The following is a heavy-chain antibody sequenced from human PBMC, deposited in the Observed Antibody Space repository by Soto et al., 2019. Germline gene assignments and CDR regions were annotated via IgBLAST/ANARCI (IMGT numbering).Heavy chain of an antibody. J-gene: IGHJ4*02. CDR2: IYYSGST. V-gene: IGHV4-39*01. CDR3: ARLTPPIEYSGYGWVTY. CDR1: GGSLSSSSYY. Sequence: ASETLSLTCTVSGGSLSSSSYYWGWIRQPPGKGLEWIGSIYYSGSTYYNPSLKSRVTISVDTSRNQFSLKLSSVTAADTAVYYCARLTPPIEYSGYGWVTYWGQGTLVTVSS. D-gene: IGHD5-12*01.